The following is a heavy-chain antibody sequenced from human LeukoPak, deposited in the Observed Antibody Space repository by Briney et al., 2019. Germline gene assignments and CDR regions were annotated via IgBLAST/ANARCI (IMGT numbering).Heavy chain of an antibody. V-gene: IGHV1-58*02. CDR1: GFTFTSSA. Sequence: ASVKVSCKASGFTFTSSAMQWVRQARGQRLEWIGWIVVGSGNTNYAQKFQERVTITRDMSTSTAYIELSSLRSEDTAGYYCASRPLRYYYYGMDVWGQGTTVTVSS. J-gene: IGHJ6*02. D-gene: IGHD3-16*01. CDR3: ASRPLRYYYYGMDV. CDR2: IVVGSGNT.